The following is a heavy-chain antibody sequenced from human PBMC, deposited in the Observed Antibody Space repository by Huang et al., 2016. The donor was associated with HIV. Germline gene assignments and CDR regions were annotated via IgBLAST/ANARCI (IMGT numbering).Heavy chain of an antibody. J-gene: IGHJ1*01. CDR3: ARDPRPTVTASGGYFQH. CDR2: MNPSGGDT. D-gene: IGHD4-17*01. CDR1: GYTFTDYY. Sequence: QVQLVQSGAEVKKPGASVKVSCTASGYTFTDYYMHWVRRAPGQGLEWVGIMNPSGGDTSYAQKFQGRVTMTRDTSTRTFYMDLSSLRSEDTAVYYCARDPRPTVTASGGYFQHWGQGALVTVSS. V-gene: IGHV1-46*01.